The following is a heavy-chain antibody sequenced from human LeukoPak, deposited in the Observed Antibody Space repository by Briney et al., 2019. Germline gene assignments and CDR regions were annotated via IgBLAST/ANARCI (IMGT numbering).Heavy chain of an antibody. CDR2: MKPKSGNT. D-gene: IGHD3-10*01. CDR1: GYTFTSYD. CDR3: ARDSYGSESSRFDP. Sequence: ASVKVSCKASGYTFTSYDINWVRQATGQGLEWVGWMKPKSGNTCYAQKFQGRVTITRNTSTSTAYMKLSSLRSEDTAVYYCARDSYGSESSRFDPWGQGTLVTVSS. V-gene: IGHV1-8*01. J-gene: IGHJ5*02.